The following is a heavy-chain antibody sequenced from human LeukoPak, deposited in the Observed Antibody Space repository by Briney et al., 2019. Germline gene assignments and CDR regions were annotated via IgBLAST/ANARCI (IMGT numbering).Heavy chain of an antibody. CDR3: ARDAAAAGPFDY. V-gene: IGHV1-69*13. D-gene: IGHD6-13*01. Sequence: SVKVSCKASGGTFSSYAISWVRQAPGQGLEWMGGIIPIFGTANYAQKFQGRVTITADESTSTAYMELSSLRSEDTAVYYCARDAAAAGPFDYWGQGTLVTVSS. CDR1: GGTFSSYA. J-gene: IGHJ4*02. CDR2: IIPIFGTA.